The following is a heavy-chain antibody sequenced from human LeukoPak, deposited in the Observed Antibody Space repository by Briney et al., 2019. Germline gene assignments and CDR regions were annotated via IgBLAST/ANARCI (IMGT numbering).Heavy chain of an antibody. D-gene: IGHD2-2*02. V-gene: IGHV5-51*01. CDR2: SYSGGSDN. J-gene: IGHJ4*02. Sequence: GESLKISCECSGYSFSGDWSGVGRQMRGEGLEWVGISYSGGSDNRYSPSFEGQVTISADKSISTAYLQWSSLKASDTAMYSCARLDCSSTSCYNPIEDYWGQGTLVTVSS. CDR1: GYSFSGDW. CDR3: ARLDCSSTSCYNPIEDY.